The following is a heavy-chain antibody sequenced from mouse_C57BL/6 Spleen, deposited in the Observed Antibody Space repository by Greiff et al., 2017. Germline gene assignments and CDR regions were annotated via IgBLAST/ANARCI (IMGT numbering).Heavy chain of an antibody. J-gene: IGHJ1*03. CDR1: GYTFTDYN. V-gene: IGHV1-18*01. D-gene: IGHD2-4*01. Sequence: ELQLQQSGPELVKPGASVKIPCKASGYTFTDYNMDWVAQSHGKSLEWIGDINPNNGGTIYNQKFKGKATLTVDKSSSTAYMELRSLTSEDTAVYYCATPKLRGGSYWYFDVWGTGTTVTVSS. CDR3: ATPKLRGGSYWYFDV. CDR2: INPNNGGT.